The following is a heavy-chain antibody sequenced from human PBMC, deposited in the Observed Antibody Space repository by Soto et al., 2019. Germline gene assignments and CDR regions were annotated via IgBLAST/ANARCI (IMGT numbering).Heavy chain of an antibody. CDR3: AXXXXGAPFDY. V-gene: IGHV1-18*01. Sequence: QVQLVQSGAEVKKPGASVKVSCKASGYTFSSYGISWVRQAPGQGLEWMGWISANSGNTNYAQKVQGRVTLTTDTSTSTAYMELRSLRSDDTAMXYXAXXXXGAPFDYWGQGTPVTVSS. CDR1: GYTFSSYG. J-gene: IGHJ4*02. CDR2: ISANSGNT. D-gene: IGHD1-26*01.